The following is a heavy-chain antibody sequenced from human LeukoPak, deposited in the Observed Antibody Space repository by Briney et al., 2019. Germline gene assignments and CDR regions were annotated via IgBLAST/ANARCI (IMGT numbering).Heavy chain of an antibody. CDR1: AFSMNDFW. V-gene: IGHV3-74*01. CDR2: INKDATIT. CDR3: ARSGIGAGFDI. J-gene: IGHJ3*02. D-gene: IGHD3-16*01. Sequence: PGGSLRLSCAASAFSMNDFWMQWVRQGPGQGLEWVSRINKDATITTYADSVKGRFTVSRDNVKNMVYLDMNGLRGDDTAVYYCARSGIGAGFDIWGRGATVTVSS.